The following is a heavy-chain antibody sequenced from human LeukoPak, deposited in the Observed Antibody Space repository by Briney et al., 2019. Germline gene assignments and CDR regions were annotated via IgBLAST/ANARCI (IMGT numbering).Heavy chain of an antibody. D-gene: IGHD3-16*01. Sequence: SVKVSCKASGGTFNSYVIDWVRQAPGQGPEWMGGIIPIFGTANYAQRFQGRVTITADQSTNTAYMELSSLTSEDTAFYYCARQSSGGAIYAHWGQGTPVTVSS. CDR3: ARQSSGGAIYAH. CDR2: IIPIFGTA. J-gene: IGHJ4*02. CDR1: GGTFNSYV. V-gene: IGHV1-69*13.